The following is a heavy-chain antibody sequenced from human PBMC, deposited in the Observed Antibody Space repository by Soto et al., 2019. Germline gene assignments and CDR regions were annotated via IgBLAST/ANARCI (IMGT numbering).Heavy chain of an antibody. J-gene: IGHJ6*02. D-gene: IGHD4-17*01. CDR2: MNPNSGNT. CDR1: GYTFTSYD. V-gene: IGHV1-8*01. CDR3: ARLREEGDYGGNGGYYGMDV. Sequence: QVQLVQSGAEVKKPGASVQVSCKASGYTFTSYDINWVRQATGQGLEWMGWMNPNSGNTGYAQKFQGRVTMTRNTSISTAYMERSRLRSEDTAVYYCARLREEGDYGGNGGYYGMDVWGQGTTVTVS.